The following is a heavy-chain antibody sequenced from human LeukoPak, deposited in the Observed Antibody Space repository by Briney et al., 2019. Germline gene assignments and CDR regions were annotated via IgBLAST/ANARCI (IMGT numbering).Heavy chain of an antibody. CDR1: GFTVRRNY. Sequence: PGGSLRPPCAASGFTVRRNYMTWVRQAPGKGLGGVSVIYSGGSTYYADSVKGRFTISRDNSKNTLYLQMNGLGAEDTAVYYCAREEGNDSSGWPRLDYWGQGTLVTVSS. CDR2: IYSGGST. D-gene: IGHD6-19*01. CDR3: AREEGNDSSGWPRLDY. V-gene: IGHV3-53*01. J-gene: IGHJ4*02.